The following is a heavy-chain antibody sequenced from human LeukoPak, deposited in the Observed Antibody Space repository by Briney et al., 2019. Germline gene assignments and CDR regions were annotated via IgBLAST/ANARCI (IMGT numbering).Heavy chain of an antibody. CDR3: AIVVVTNYGMDV. V-gene: IGHV3-48*02. D-gene: IGHD2-15*01. CDR1: GLTFSDYT. CDR2: IYSGAGPK. Sequence: GGSLRLSCAASGLTFSDYTVNWVRQASGKGLEWISNIYSGAGPKYYADSVKGRFTISRDNAENSVSLQMSSLRDEDTAVYYCAIVVVTNYGMDVWGQGTTVTVSS. J-gene: IGHJ6*02.